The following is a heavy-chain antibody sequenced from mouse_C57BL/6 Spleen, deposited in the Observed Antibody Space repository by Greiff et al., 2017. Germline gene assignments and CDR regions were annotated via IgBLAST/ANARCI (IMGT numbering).Heavy chain of an antibody. V-gene: IGHV1-55*01. CDR2: FYPGSGSI. Sequence: QVKLQQPGAELVKPGASVKMSCKASGYTFTDYCIPWVKQRPGQGLEWIGCFYPGSGSINYNEKFKNKATLTVDTSSSTAYMQLRSLTSEDSAVEVCERDELLVTAYFDVWGTGTTVTVSS. CDR3: ERDELLVTAYFDV. J-gene: IGHJ1*03. CDR1: GYTFTDYC. D-gene: IGHD2-1*01.